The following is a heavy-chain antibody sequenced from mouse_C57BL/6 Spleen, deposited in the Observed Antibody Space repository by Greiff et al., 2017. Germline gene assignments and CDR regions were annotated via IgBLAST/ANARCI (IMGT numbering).Heavy chain of an antibody. CDR3: ARRDSSYVGLGY. V-gene: IGHV1-76*01. CDR1: GYTFTDYY. Sequence: VQLQQSGAELVRPGASVKLSCKASGYTFTDYYITWVKQRPGQGLEWIARIYPGSGNTYYNEKFKGKATLTAETSSSTAYMQLSSLTSEDSAVYFGARRDSSYVGLGYWGQGTLVSVSA. J-gene: IGHJ3*01. D-gene: IGHD1-1*01. CDR2: IYPGSGNT.